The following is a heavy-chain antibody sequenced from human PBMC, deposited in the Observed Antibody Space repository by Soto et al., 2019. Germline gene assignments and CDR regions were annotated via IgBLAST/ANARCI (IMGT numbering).Heavy chain of an antibody. CDR2: IYPGDSDT. Sequence: GESLKISCKGSGYSFTSYWIGCVRQMPGKGLEWMGIIYPGDSDTRYSPSFQGQVTISDDKSISTAYLQWSSLKASDTAMYYCARHQVLRYFDWSTSYGMEVWGQGTTVTVSS. D-gene: IGHD3-9*01. CDR3: ARHQVLRYFDWSTSYGMEV. V-gene: IGHV5-51*01. CDR1: GYSFTSYW. J-gene: IGHJ6*02.